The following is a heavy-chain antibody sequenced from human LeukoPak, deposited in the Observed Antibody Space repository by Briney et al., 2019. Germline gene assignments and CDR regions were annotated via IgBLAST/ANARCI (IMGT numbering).Heavy chain of an antibody. CDR3: ARPSGDFYSWFDP. J-gene: IGHJ5*02. D-gene: IGHD6-19*01. V-gene: IGHV1-2*02. CDR2: INPNSGDT. Sequence: ASVMVSCKASGYTFTGYSMRWLRQAPGQGLEWMGWINPNSGDTNYAQKFQDRVTLTRDTSINTAYMELTNLKSDDTAVYYCARPSGDFYSWFDPWGQGTLVTVSS. CDR1: GYTFTGYS.